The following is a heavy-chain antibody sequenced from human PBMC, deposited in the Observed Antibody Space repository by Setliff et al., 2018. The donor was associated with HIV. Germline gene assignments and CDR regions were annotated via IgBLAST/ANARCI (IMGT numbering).Heavy chain of an antibody. CDR3: AREGIAAAGSYSYGFGQIDY. J-gene: IGHJ4*02. V-gene: IGHV3-23*01. Sequence: GGSLRLSCAASGFTFSSYAMSWVRQAPGKGLEWVSVISGSGGSTYYADSVKGRFTISRDNAKNSLYLQMNSLRAEDTAVYYCAREGIAAAGSYSYGFGQIDYWGQGTLVTVSS. CDR2: ISGSGGST. CDR1: GFTFSSYA. D-gene: IGHD6-13*01.